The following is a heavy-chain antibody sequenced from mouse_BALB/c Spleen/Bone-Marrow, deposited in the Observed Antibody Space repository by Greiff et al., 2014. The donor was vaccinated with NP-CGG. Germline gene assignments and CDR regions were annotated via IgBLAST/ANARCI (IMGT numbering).Heavy chain of an antibody. D-gene: IGHD2-2*01. Sequence: VQRVESGPDLVAPSQSLSITCTVSGFSLTLYGVHWVRQSPGKGLEWLVVIWSDGTTTYNSALKSRLSISKDNSKSQVFLKLNSLQTDDTAMYYCARHERGYPYAMDYWGQGTSVTASS. V-gene: IGHV2-6-2*01. CDR1: GFSLTLYG. CDR3: ARHERGYPYAMDY. CDR2: IWSDGTT. J-gene: IGHJ4*01.